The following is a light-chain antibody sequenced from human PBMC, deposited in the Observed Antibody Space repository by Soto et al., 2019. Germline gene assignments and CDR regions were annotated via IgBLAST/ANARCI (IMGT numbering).Light chain of an antibody. J-gene: IGKJ4*01. CDR1: QDISDY. V-gene: IGKV1-33*01. Sequence: IQITQSPSSLSASVGDRVTITCQASQDISDYLNWYQQKPGEAPNLLIYDESTLATGDPSRFRGSGSWTYFTITISSIKTEDIGKYVCQQFDNLISFSGGTKVEIK. CDR3: QQFDNLIS. CDR2: DES.